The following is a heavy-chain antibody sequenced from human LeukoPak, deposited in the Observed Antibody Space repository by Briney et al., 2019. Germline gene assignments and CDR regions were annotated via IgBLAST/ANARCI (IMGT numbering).Heavy chain of an antibody. J-gene: IGHJ4*02. Sequence: SETLSLTCTVSGGSISSHYWSWVRQPPGKGLEWIGYVLDNVRTKDNPSLNSRFTLSADTSKNQFSLRLTSVTAADTAVYYCTTIKRGNIFGFFDFWGQGILVTVSS. CDR2: VLDNVRT. CDR3: TTIKRGNIFGFFDF. D-gene: IGHD5-18*01. CDR1: GGSISSHY. V-gene: IGHV4-59*11.